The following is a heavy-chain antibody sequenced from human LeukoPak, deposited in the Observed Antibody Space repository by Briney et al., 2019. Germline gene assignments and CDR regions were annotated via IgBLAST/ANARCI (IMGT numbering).Heavy chain of an antibody. D-gene: IGHD6-13*01. CDR1: GGTFSSYA. CDR3: ARDHNVAAAGRGFDP. V-gene: IGHV1-8*03. J-gene: IGHJ5*02. Sequence: ASVKVSCKASGGTFSSYAISWVRQATGQGLEWMGWMNPNSGNTGYAQKFQGRVTITTDESTSTAYMELSSLRSEDTAVYYCARDHNVAAAGRGFDPWGQGTLVTVSS. CDR2: MNPNSGNT.